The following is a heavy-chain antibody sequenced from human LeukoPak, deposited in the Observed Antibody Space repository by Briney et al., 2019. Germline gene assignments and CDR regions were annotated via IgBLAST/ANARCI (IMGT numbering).Heavy chain of an antibody. Sequence: PGGSLRLSCAASGFTFSSYGMHWVRQAPGKGLEWVAFIRYDGSNKYYADSVKGRFTISRDNSKNTLYLQMNSLRAEDTAVYYCAKGGGSGWLMGIFDYWGQGTLVTVSS. CDR1: GFTFSSYG. J-gene: IGHJ4*02. V-gene: IGHV3-30*02. CDR3: AKGGGSGWLMGIFDY. D-gene: IGHD6-19*01. CDR2: IRYDGSNK.